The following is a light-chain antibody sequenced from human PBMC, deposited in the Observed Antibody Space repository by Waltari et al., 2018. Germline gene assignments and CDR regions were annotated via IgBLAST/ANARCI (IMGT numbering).Light chain of an antibody. CDR2: AAS. J-gene: IGKJ4*01. Sequence: DIQMTQSQSSVSASVGDRVTITCRASEDVSTWLAWYQQKPGKVPQLLIFAASVLRTGVSSRFTGSGSGTDFTLTISSLEPEDFATYYCQQSNTFPLTFGGGTKVEIK. V-gene: IGKV1-12*01. CDR1: EDVSTW. CDR3: QQSNTFPLT.